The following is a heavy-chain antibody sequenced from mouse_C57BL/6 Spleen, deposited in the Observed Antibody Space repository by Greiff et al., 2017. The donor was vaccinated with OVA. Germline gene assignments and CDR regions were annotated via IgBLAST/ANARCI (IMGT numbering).Heavy chain of an antibody. J-gene: IGHJ2*01. V-gene: IGHV1-82*01. Sequence: QVHVKQSGPELVKPGASVKISCKASGYAFSSSWMNWVKQRPGKGLEWIGRIYPGDGDTNYNGKFKGKATLTADKSSSTAYMQLSSLTSEDSAVYFCATYYYGSSFYFDYWGQGTTLTVSS. CDR1: GYAFSSSW. CDR2: IYPGDGDT. CDR3: ATYYYGSSFYFDY. D-gene: IGHD1-1*01.